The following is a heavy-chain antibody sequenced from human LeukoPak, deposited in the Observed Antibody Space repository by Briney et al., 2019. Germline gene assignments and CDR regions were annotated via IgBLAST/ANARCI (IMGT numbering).Heavy chain of an antibody. D-gene: IGHD3-22*01. V-gene: IGHV4-61*02. CDR3: ARAMIFPPDYYYYMDV. CDR1: GGSISSGSYY. CDR2: IYTSGRT. Sequence: SQTLSLTCTVSGGSISSGSYYWSWIRQPAGKGLEWIGRIYTSGRTNYNPSLKSRVTISVDTSKNQFSLELSSVTAADTAVYYCARAMIFPPDYYYYMDVWGKGTTVTISS. J-gene: IGHJ6*03.